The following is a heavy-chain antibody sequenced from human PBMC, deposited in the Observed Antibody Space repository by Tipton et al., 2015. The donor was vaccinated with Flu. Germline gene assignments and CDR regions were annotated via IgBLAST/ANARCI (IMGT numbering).Heavy chain of an antibody. CDR1: GGSFSGYY. D-gene: IGHD6-6*01. Sequence: TLSLTCAVYGGSFSGYYWSWIRQPPGKGLEWIGEINHSGSTNYNPSLKSRVTISVDTSKNQFSLKLSSVTAADTAVYYCAREGRREQLALDCWGQGTLVTVSS. CDR2: INHSGST. V-gene: IGHV4-34*01. CDR3: AREGRREQLALDC. J-gene: IGHJ4*02.